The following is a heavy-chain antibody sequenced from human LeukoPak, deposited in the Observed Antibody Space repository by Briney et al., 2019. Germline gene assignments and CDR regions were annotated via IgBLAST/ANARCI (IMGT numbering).Heavy chain of an antibody. CDR1: GGSISSGGYY. J-gene: IGHJ4*02. Sequence: PSETLSLTCTVSGGSISSGGYYWSWIRQHPGKGLEWIGYIYYSGSTYYNPSLKSRVTMSVDTSENQFSLKLNSVTAVDTAVYYCAGHFDSATNYWGQGTLVTVSS. D-gene: IGHD3-10*01. CDR2: IYYSGST. CDR3: AGHFDSATNY. V-gene: IGHV4-31*03.